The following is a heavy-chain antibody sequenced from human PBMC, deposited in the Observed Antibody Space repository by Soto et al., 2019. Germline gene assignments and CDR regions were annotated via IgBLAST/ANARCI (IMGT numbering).Heavy chain of an antibody. CDR1: GFPFSSCT. CDR2: ISPSTSHI. J-gene: IGHJ6*02. Sequence: EVHLVESGGGLVKPGGSLRLSCAVSGFPFSSCTMNWVRQAPGKGLEWVSSISPSTSHIYYAYSVKGRFTISRDNAKNSLLLQMTSPIGEDTAVYYCSGCSGGACHQNYGMDVWGQGTTVTVSS. CDR3: SGCSGGACHQNYGMDV. V-gene: IGHV3-21*01. D-gene: IGHD2-15*01.